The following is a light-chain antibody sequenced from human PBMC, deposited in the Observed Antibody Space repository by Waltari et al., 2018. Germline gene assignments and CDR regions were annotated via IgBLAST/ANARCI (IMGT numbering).Light chain of an antibody. Sequence: DIVLTQSPGTLSSSPGESGTLSCRATQTVSSSYLAWYQQKPGQAPRLLIYGASSRATGIPDRFSGSGSGTDFTLTISRVEPEDFAVYYCQQYGSSPPWTFGQGTKVEIK. J-gene: IGKJ1*01. CDR1: QTVSSSY. CDR3: QQYGSSPPWT. CDR2: GAS. V-gene: IGKV3-20*01.